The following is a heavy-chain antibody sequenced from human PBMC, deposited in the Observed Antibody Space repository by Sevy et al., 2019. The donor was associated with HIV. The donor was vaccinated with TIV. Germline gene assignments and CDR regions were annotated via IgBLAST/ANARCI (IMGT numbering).Heavy chain of an antibody. CDR3: ARDGGCSSTSCLLYFDS. D-gene: IGHD2-2*01. Sequence: GGSLRLSCVVSGFTFSNYAMSWVRQAPGKGLEWVSSISGRSSYIHYADSVRGRFTISRDNAKNSLYLQMNSLRVDDTAVYFCARDGGCSSTSCLLYFDSWGQGALVTVSS. J-gene: IGHJ4*02. CDR2: ISGRSSYI. CDR1: GFTFSNYA. V-gene: IGHV3-21*06.